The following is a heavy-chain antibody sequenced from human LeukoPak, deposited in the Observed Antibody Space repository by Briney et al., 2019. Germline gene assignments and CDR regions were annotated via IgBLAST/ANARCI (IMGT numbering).Heavy chain of an antibody. CDR2: INSDGSST. J-gene: IGHJ6*02. CDR3: ARARVTATHPSWYYYYGMDV. Sequence: GGSLRLSCAASGFTFSSYWMHWVRQAPGKGLVWVSRINSDGSSTSYADSVKGRFTISRDNAKNTLYLQMNSLRAEDTAVYYCARARVTATHPSWYYYYGMDVWGQGTTVTVS. CDR1: GFTFSSYW. D-gene: IGHD2-21*02. V-gene: IGHV3-74*01.